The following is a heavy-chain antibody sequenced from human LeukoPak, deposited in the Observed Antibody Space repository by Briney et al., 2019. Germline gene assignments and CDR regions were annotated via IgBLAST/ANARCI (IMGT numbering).Heavy chain of an antibody. J-gene: IGHJ6*02. V-gene: IGHV3-74*01. D-gene: IGHD2-2*01. CDR2: INSDGSIT. CDR1: GFTFSSYW. CDR3: ARDMASLGYHGMDV. Sequence: PGGSLRLSCAASGFTFSSYWMHWVRQAPGKGLVWVSRINSDGSITSYADSVKGRFTISRDNAKNTLYLQMNSLRAEDTAVYYCARDMASLGYHGMDVWGQGTTVTVSS.